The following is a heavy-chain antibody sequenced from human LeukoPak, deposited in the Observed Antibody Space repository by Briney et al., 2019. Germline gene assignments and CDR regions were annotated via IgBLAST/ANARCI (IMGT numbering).Heavy chain of an antibody. CDR3: ARDRGTMIVVVIPYFDY. Sequence: ASVKVSCKASGYTFTSYYMHWVRQAPGQGLEWMGWINPNSGGTNYAQKFQGRVTMTRDTSISTAYMELSRLRSDDAAVYYCARDRGTMIVVVIPYFDYWGQGTLVTVSS. CDR1: GYTFTSYY. CDR2: INPNSGGT. J-gene: IGHJ4*02. D-gene: IGHD3-22*01. V-gene: IGHV1-2*02.